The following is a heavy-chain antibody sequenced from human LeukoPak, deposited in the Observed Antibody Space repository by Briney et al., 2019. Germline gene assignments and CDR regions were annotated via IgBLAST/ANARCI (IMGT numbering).Heavy chain of an antibody. J-gene: IGHJ4*02. CDR1: GYTFTSYY. CDR3: ARGLRGPTLGSGYYFGDY. D-gene: IGHD3-22*01. Sequence: GASVKVSCKASGYTFTSYYMHWVRQAPGQGLEWMGIINPSGGSTSYAQKFQGRVTMTRDTSTSTVYMELSSLRSEDTAVYYCARGLRGPTLGSGYYFGDYWGQGTLVTVSS. CDR2: INPSGGST. V-gene: IGHV1-46*01.